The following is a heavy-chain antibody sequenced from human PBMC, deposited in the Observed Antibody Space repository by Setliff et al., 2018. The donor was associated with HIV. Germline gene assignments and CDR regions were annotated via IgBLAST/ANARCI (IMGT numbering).Heavy chain of an antibody. Sequence: ASVKVSCKASGYNFTDYDINWVRQATGQGLEWMGWMNPNNGNTGYAEKFQGRVTMTRDTSISTAYMELSSLRSEDTAVYYCARETIAVAGTDGDDAFDIWGQGTMVTVSS. CDR3: ARETIAVAGTDGDDAFDI. D-gene: IGHD6-19*01. CDR2: MNPNNGNT. CDR1: GYNFTDYD. V-gene: IGHV1-8*02. J-gene: IGHJ3*02.